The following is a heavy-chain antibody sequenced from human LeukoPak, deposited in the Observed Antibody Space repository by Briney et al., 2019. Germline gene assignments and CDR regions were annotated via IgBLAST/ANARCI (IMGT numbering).Heavy chain of an antibody. CDR1: GYTFTGHY. Sequence: ASVKVSCKASGYTFTGHYMHWVRQAPGQGLEWMGWINPNSGGTNYAQNFQGRVTMTRDTSISSAYMELSSLRSDDTAVYYCARDEDTAMVGDYWGQGTLLTVSS. J-gene: IGHJ4*02. D-gene: IGHD5-18*01. CDR2: INPNSGGT. V-gene: IGHV1-2*02. CDR3: ARDEDTAMVGDY.